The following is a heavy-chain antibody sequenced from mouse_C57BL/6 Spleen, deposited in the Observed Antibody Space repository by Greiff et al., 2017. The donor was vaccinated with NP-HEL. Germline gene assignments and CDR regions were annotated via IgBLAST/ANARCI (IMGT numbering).Heavy chain of an antibody. D-gene: IGHD1-1*01. V-gene: IGHV5-9-1*02. CDR1: GFTFSSYA. CDR3: TRSRHYYGSSPYAMDY. Sequence: DVHLVESGEGLVKPGGSLKLSCAASGFTFSSYAMSWVRQTPEKRLEWVAYISSGGDYIYYADTVKGRITISRDNARNTLYLQMSSLKSDDTAMYYCTRSRHYYGSSPYAMDYWGQGTSVTVSS. J-gene: IGHJ4*01. CDR2: ISSGGDYI.